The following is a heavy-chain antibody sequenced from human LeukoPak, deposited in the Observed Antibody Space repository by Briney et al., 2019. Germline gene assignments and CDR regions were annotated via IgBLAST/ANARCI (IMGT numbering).Heavy chain of an antibody. J-gene: IGHJ4*02. D-gene: IGHD4-11*01. Sequence: AGESLRLSCAASGFTFNNYAMTWVRQAPGKGLEWVSVVSGSGDNTNYADSVKGRFTISRDNSKNTLFLQMNSLRTEDTAVYFCARWGNDYSQFDSWGQGTLVTVS. V-gene: IGHV3-23*01. CDR1: GFTFNNYA. CDR3: ARWGNDYSQFDS. CDR2: VSGSGDNT.